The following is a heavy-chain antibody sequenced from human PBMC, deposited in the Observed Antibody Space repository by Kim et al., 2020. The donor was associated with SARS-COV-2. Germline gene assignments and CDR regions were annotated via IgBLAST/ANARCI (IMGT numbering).Heavy chain of an antibody. V-gene: IGHV3-23*01. Sequence: KGRFTISRYNSKTTLYLQMNSLRAEDTAVYYCAKAPGDYVWGSYPYLGSYWGQGTLVTVSS. J-gene: IGHJ4*02. D-gene: IGHD3-16*01. CDR3: AKAPGDYVWGSYPYLGSY.